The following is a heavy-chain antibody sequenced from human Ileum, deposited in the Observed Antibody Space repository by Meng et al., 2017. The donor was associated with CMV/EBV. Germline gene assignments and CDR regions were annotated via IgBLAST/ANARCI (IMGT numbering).Heavy chain of an antibody. CDR1: GFTFSDYY. CDR3: ARGTGYCSSTSCYLSHYYYYYYGMDV. J-gene: IGHJ6*02. CDR2: ISSSGSTI. D-gene: IGHD2-2*01. V-gene: IGHV3-11*01. Sequence: GESLKISCAASGFTFSDYYMSWIRQAPGKGLEWVSYISSSGSTIYYAVSVKGRFTISRDNAKNSLYLQMNSLRAEDTAMYYCARGTGYCSSTSCYLSHYYYYYYGMDVWGQGTTVTVSS.